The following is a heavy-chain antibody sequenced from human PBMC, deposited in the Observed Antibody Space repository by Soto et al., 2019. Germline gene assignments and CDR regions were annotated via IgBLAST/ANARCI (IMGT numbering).Heavy chain of an antibody. CDR2: ISGSGGST. J-gene: IGHJ6*02. Sequence: EVQLLESGGGLVQPGGSLRLSCAASGFTFSSYAMSWVRQAPGKGLEWVSVISGSGGSTYYADSVKGRLTISRDNSKNPLYRQMNSLRAEDTAVYYCAKDRRYDFSMDVWGQGTTVTVSS. CDR1: GFTFSSYA. V-gene: IGHV3-23*01. CDR3: AKDRRYDFSMDV. D-gene: IGHD3-3*01.